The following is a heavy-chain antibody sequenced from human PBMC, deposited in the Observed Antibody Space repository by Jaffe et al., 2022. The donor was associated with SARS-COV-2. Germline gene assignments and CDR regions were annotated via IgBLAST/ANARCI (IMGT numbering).Heavy chain of an antibody. J-gene: IGHJ4*02. Sequence: EVQLVESGGGLVQPGRSLRLSCAASGFTFDDYAMHWVRQAPGKGLEWVSGISWNSGSIGYADSVKGRFTISRDNAKNSLYLQMNSLRAEDTALYYCAKDIFGGWSFWGQGTLVTVSS. CDR2: ISWNSGSI. CDR3: AKDIFGGWSF. V-gene: IGHV3-9*01. D-gene: IGHD6-19*01. CDR1: GFTFDDYA.